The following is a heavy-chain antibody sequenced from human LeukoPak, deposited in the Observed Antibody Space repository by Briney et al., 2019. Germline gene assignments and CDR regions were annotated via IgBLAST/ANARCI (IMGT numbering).Heavy chain of an antibody. CDR3: AREAAGTKWKYYFDY. CDR1: GFTFSSYG. Sequence: QTGGSLRLSCAASGFTFSSYGMHWVRQAPGKGLEWVAVIWYDGSNKYYADSVKGRFTISRDNSKNTLYLQMNSLRAEDTAVYYCAREAAGTKWKYYFDYWGQGTLVTVSS. V-gene: IGHV3-30*19. D-gene: IGHD6-13*01. CDR2: IWYDGSNK. J-gene: IGHJ4*02.